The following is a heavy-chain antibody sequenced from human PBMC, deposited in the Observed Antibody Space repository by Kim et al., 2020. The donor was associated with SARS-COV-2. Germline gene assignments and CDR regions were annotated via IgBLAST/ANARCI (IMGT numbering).Heavy chain of an antibody. Sequence: SETLSLTCSVSGGSVSSDNYYWSWIRQPPGKGLEWLGYVSNSGNTNYYPSLKSRVTISVDTSTNQFSLKLNSVTAADSAVYHCARQRGWYHYFDYWGQGTLVTVSS. CDR3: ARQRGWYHYFDY. CDR1: GGSVSSDNYY. V-gene: IGHV4-61*01. CDR2: VSNSGNT. J-gene: IGHJ4*02. D-gene: IGHD6-19*01.